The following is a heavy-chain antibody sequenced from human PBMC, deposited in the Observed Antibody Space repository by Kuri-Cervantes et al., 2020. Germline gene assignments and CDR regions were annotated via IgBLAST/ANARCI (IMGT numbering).Heavy chain of an antibody. Sequence: GGSLRLSCAASGFTVSSNYMSWVRQAPGKGLEWVSVIYSGGSTYYADSVKGRFTISRDNAKNTLYLQMNSLRAEDTAVYYCARDWSEAFDYWGQGTLVTVSS. J-gene: IGHJ4*02. CDR2: IYSGGST. V-gene: IGHV3-53*01. CDR1: GFTVSSNY. CDR3: ARDWSEAFDY.